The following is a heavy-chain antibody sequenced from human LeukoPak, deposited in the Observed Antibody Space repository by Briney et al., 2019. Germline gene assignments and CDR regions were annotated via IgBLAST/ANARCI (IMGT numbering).Heavy chain of an antibody. CDR3: ASAHYDSSGYPLNWFDP. Sequence: SETLSLTCTVSGGSISSSSYYWGWIRQPPGKGLEWIGSIYYSGSTYYNPSLKSRVTISVDTSKNQFSLKLSSVTAADTAVYYCASAHYDSSGYPLNWFDPWGQGTLVTVSS. CDR2: IYYSGST. J-gene: IGHJ5*02. D-gene: IGHD3-22*01. V-gene: IGHV4-39*07. CDR1: GGSISSSSYY.